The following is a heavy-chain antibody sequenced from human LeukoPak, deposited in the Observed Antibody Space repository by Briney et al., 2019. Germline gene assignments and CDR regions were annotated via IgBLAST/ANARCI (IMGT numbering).Heavy chain of an antibody. Sequence: GGSLRLSCAASGSTFSDYYMSWIRQAPGKGLEWVSYISSSASTIYYADSVKGRFTISRDNAKNSLYLQMNSLRAEDTAVYYCARDRLVYSGYDLWGQGTLVTVSS. CDR3: ARDRLVYSGYDL. CDR2: ISSSASTI. J-gene: IGHJ4*02. D-gene: IGHD5-12*01. CDR1: GSTFSDYY. V-gene: IGHV3-11*01.